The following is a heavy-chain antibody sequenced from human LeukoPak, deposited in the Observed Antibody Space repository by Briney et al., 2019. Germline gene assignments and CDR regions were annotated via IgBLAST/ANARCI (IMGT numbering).Heavy chain of an antibody. CDR1: GYTFTSYG. D-gene: IGHD6-19*01. J-gene: IGHJ4*02. V-gene: IGHV1-2*02. CDR2: INPNSGGT. Sequence: GASVKVSCKASGYTFTSYGISWVRQAPGQGLEWMGWINPNSGGTNYAQKFQGRVTMTRDTSISTAYMELSRLRSDDTAVYYCARDLSFSRWLVPIDYWGQGTLVTVSS. CDR3: ARDLSFSRWLVPIDY.